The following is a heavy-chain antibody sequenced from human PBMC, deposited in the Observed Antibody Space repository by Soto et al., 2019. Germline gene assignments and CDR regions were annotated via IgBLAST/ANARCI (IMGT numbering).Heavy chain of an antibody. D-gene: IGHD3-22*01. CDR3: SSCYYDSMIDY. CDR1: GYTFTSYD. Sequence: QVQLVQSGAEVKKPGASVKVSCKASGYTFTSYDINWVRQATGQGLEWMGWMNPNSGNTGYAQKFQGRVTMTRNTSISTAYMELSSRSSDDTAVYYWSSCYYDSMIDYWWQGTLVTVSS. CDR2: MNPNSGNT. V-gene: IGHV1-8*01. J-gene: IGHJ4*02.